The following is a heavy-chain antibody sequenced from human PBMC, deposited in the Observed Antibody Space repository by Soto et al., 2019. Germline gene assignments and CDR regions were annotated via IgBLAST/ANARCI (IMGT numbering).Heavy chain of an antibody. CDR1: GFNFSTYG. V-gene: IGHV3-21*02. D-gene: IGHD5-18*01. Sequence: DVQLVESGGGLVKPGGSLRLSCAASGFNFSTYGMNWVRQAPGKGLEWFSSISSKGSYLYYTPSVKGRFTISRDNAKNSVYLQMNSLRAEDTAVYYCGRDRRHYAVVSKIDPWGQGTLVAVSS. CDR3: GRDRRHYAVVSKIDP. CDR2: ISSKGSYL. J-gene: IGHJ5*02.